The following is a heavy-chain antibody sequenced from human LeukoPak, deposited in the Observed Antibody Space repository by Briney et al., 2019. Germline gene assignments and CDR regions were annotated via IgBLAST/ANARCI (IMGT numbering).Heavy chain of an antibody. D-gene: IGHD6-13*01. CDR2: IYYSGST. V-gene: IGHV4-59*06. J-gene: IGHJ6*02. CDR1: GGSISSYY. Sequence: PSETLSLTCTVSGGSISSYYWSWIRRPPGKGLEWIGYIYYSGSTYYNPSLKSRVTISVDTSKNQFSLKLSSVTAADTAVYYCASSRHYYYGMDVWGQGTTVTVSS. CDR3: ASSRHYYYGMDV.